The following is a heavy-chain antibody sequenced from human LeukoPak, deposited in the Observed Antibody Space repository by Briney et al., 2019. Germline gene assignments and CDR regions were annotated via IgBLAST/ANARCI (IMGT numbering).Heavy chain of an antibody. V-gene: IGHV4-38-2*01. Sequence: SETLSLTCAVYGGSFSGYYWGWIRQPPGRGLEWIGSIYHSGSTYYNPSLKSRVTISVDTSKNQFSLKLSSVTAADTAVYYCARADYSSTWSHDYYYMDVWGKGTTVTVSS. CDR2: IYHSGST. J-gene: IGHJ6*03. CDR3: ARADYSSTWSHDYYYMDV. D-gene: IGHD6-13*01. CDR1: GGSFSGYY.